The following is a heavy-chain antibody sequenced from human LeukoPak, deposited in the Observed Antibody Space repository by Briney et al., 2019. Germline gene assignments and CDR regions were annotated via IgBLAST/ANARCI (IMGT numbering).Heavy chain of an antibody. J-gene: IGHJ6*02. Sequence: SETLSLTCAVYGGSFSGYYWSWIRQPPGKGLEWIGEINHSGSTNYNPSLKSRVTISVDTSKNQFSLKLSSVTAADTAVYYCARAGLAVAGTNYYYYGMDVWGRGTTVTVSS. V-gene: IGHV4-34*01. D-gene: IGHD6-19*01. CDR2: INHSGST. CDR1: GGSFSGYY. CDR3: ARAGLAVAGTNYYYYGMDV.